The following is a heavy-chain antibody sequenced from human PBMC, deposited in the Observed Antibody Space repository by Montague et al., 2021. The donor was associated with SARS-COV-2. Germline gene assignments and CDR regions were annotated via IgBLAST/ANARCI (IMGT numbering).Heavy chain of an antibody. CDR3: ARGGPQWLVIDPRYYFDY. V-gene: IGHV4-34*01. CDR1: GGSFSGYH. CDR2: INHSGST. D-gene: IGHD6-19*01. Sequence: SETLSLTCAVYGGSFSGYHWSWIRQPPGKGLEWIGEINHSGSTNYNPSLKSRVTISVDTSKNQFSRELSSVTAAATAVYYCARGGPQWLVIDPRYYFDYWGQGTLVTVSS. J-gene: IGHJ4*01.